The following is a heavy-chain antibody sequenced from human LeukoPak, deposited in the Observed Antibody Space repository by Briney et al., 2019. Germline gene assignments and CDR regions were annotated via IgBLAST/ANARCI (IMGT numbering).Heavy chain of an antibody. D-gene: IGHD3-10*01. CDR2: IHYSGST. CDR1: GGSISSSTYF. CDR3: ARQLYDSGSYCAPMDV. J-gene: IGHJ6*03. V-gene: IGHV4-39*01. Sequence: NPSETLSLTCSVSGGSISSSTYFWGWIRQPPGKGLEWIASIHYSGSTYSNPSLKSRVTISVDTSKNQFSLRLSSVSAADTAVYFCARQLYDSGSYCAPMDVWGKGTTVTISS.